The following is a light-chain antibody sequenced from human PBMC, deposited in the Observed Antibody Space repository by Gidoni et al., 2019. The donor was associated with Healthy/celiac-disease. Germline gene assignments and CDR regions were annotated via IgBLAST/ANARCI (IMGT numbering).Light chain of an antibody. CDR2: EVS. J-gene: IGLJ2*01. V-gene: IGLV2-14*01. Sequence: QSALTQPAAVSGSPGQSITISCTGPSSDGGGYNYVSWYQQHPGKAPKLMIYEVSNRPSGVSTRFSGSKSGNTASLTTSGLQAEDEADYYCSSYTSSSTLEVVFGGGTTLTVL. CDR3: SSYTSSSTLEVV. CDR1: SSDGGGYNY.